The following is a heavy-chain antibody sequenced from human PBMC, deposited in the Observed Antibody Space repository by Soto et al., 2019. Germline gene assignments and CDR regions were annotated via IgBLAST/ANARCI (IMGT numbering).Heavy chain of an antibody. Sequence: SETLSLTCTVSGGSIISSSYYWVWIRQPPGKGLEWIGSIYYSGSTYYNPSLKSRVTISVDTSKNQFSLKLSSVTAADTAVYYCAIPGIAAAGTRWGYYYYMDVWGKGTTVTVSS. CDR2: IYYSGST. V-gene: IGHV4-39*01. CDR3: AIPGIAAAGTRWGYYYYMDV. CDR1: GGSIISSSYY. D-gene: IGHD6-13*01. J-gene: IGHJ6*03.